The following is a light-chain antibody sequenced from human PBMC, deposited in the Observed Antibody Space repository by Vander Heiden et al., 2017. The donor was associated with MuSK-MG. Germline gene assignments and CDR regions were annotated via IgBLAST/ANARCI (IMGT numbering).Light chain of an antibody. CDR3: CSYAGSSTFV. CDR1: SSDVGSYNL. Sequence: SALTQPASVSGSPGQSLTIPCTGTSSDVGSYNLVSWYQQHPGKAPKLMIYEVSKRPSGVSNRFSGSKSGNTASLTISGLQAEDEADYYCCSYAGSSTFVFGGGTKLTVL. J-gene: IGLJ2*01. V-gene: IGLV2-23*02. CDR2: EVS.